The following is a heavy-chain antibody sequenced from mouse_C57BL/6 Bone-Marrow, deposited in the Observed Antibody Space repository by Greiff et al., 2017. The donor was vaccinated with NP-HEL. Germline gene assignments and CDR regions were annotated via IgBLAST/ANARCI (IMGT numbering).Heavy chain of an antibody. V-gene: IGHV5-17*01. CDR1: GFTFSDYG. CDR2: ISSGSSTI. J-gene: IGHJ3*01. Sequence: DVQLQESGGGLVKPGGSLKLSCAASGFTFSDYGMHWVRQAPEKGLEWVAYISSGSSTIYYADTVKGRFTISRDNAKNTLFLQMTSLRSEDTAMYYCAAYDYDVGGFAYWGQGTLVTVSA. CDR3: AAYDYDVGGFAY. D-gene: IGHD2-4*01.